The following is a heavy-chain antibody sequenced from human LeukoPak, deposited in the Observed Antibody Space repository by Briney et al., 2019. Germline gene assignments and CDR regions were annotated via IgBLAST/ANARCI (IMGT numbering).Heavy chain of an antibody. J-gene: IGHJ6*02. Sequence: QPGGSRRLSCAASGFIFSTYWVHWVRQAPGKGLVWVSRINTDGSSTAYAASVKGRFTISRDNAKNIVYLQMNSLRAEDPALYYCARERVGSDYYGLDVWGQGTTVSVSS. D-gene: IGHD6-25*01. CDR3: ARERVGSDYYGLDV. CDR1: GFIFSTYW. V-gene: IGHV3-74*01. CDR2: INTDGSST.